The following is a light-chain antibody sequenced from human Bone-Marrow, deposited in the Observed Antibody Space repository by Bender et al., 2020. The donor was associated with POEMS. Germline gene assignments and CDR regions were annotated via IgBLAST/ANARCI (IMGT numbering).Light chain of an antibody. CDR1: SRDIGYYNF. J-gene: IGLJ3*02. V-gene: IGLV2-23*02. CDR3: CSYTSSDTWV. CDR2: EVT. Sequence: QSALTQPASVSGSPGQSITISCSGTSRDIGYYNFVSWYQQHPGEAPRLLIYEVTRRPSGFSNHFSGSKSGNTASLTISGLQAEDEANYLCCSYTSSDTWVFGGGTKLTVL.